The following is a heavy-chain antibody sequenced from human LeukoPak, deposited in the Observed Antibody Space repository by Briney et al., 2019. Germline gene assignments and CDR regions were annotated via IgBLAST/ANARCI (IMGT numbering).Heavy chain of an antibody. V-gene: IGHV1-69*06. J-gene: IGHJ5*02. CDR3: ARDHRNWFDP. D-gene: IGHD1-14*01. CDR1: GYTFTAYY. Sequence: SLKVSCKASGYTFTAYYIHWVRQAPGQGLEWMGRIIPIFGTANYAQKFQGRVTITADKSTSTAYMELSSLRSEDTAVYYCARDHRNWFDPWGQGTLVTVSS. CDR2: IIPIFGTA.